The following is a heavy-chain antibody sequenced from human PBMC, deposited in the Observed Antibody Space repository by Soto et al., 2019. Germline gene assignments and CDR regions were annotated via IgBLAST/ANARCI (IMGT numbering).Heavy chain of an antibody. CDR1: GYTFTSYY. J-gene: IGHJ6*02. CDR3: ARDAQWLVRYDHYGMDV. Sequence: ASVKVSCKASGYTFTSYYMHWVRQAPGQGLEWMGIINPSGGSTSYAQKFQGRVTMTRDTSTSTVYMELSSLRSEDTAVYYCARDAQWLVRYDHYGMDVWGQGTTVTVSS. CDR2: INPSGGST. D-gene: IGHD6-19*01. V-gene: IGHV1-46*01.